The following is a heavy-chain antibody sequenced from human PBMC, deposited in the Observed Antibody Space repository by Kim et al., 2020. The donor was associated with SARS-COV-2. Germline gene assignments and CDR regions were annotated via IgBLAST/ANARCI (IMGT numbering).Heavy chain of an antibody. CDR3: ARDLGRGSGSYYYYGMDV. D-gene: IGHD1-26*01. Sequence: GGSLRLSCAASGFTFSSYAMHWVRQAPGKGLEWVAVILYDGTNKYYADSVKGRFTISRDNSKNTLYLQMNSLRAEDTAVYYCARDLGRGSGSYYYYGMDVWGQGTPVTVSS. CDR2: ILYDGTNK. V-gene: IGHV3-30*04. J-gene: IGHJ6*02. CDR1: GFTFSSYA.